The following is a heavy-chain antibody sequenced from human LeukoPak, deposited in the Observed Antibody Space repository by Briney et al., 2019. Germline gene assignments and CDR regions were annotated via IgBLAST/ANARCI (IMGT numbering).Heavy chain of an antibody. CDR3: ARDLLEGWGSLDY. Sequence: GGSLRLSCTASGFTFSSYSMNWVRQAPGKGLEWVSSISSSSSYIYYADSVKGRFTISRDNAKNSLYLQMNSLRAEDTAVYYCARDLLEGWGSLDYWGQGTLVTVSS. V-gene: IGHV3-21*01. CDR2: ISSSSSYI. CDR1: GFTFSSYS. J-gene: IGHJ4*02. D-gene: IGHD7-27*01.